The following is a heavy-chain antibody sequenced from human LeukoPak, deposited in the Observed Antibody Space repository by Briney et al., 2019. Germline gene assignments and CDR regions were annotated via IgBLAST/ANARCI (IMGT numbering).Heavy chain of an antibody. CDR2: IYNSGST. CDR3: ARENSNSWYLDY. D-gene: IGHD6-13*01. CDR1: GGSISTYY. J-gene: IGHJ4*02. V-gene: IGHV4-59*01. Sequence: PSETLSLTCTVSGGSISTYYWSWIRQPPGKGLEWIGYIYNSGSTNYNPSLTSRVTISVDTSKNQFSLKLSSVTAADTAVYYCARENSNSWYLDYWGQGTLVTVSS.